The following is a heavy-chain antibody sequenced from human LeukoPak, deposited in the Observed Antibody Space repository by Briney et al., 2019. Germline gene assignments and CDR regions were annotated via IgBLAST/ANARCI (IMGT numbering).Heavy chain of an antibody. D-gene: IGHD5-24*01. J-gene: IGHJ4*02. CDR3: ARDRGWLQTYYFDY. CDR2: IIPIFGTA. Sequence: SVKVSCKAFGGTFSSYSISWVRQAPGQGLEWMGRIIPIFGTANYAQKFQGRVTITTDESTSTAYMELSSLRSEDTAVYYCARDRGWLQTYYFDYWGQGTLVTVSS. V-gene: IGHV1-69*05. CDR1: GGTFSSYS.